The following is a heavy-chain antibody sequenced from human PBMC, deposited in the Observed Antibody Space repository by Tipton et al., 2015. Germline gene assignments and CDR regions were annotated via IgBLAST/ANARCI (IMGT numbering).Heavy chain of an antibody. J-gene: IGHJ6*02. CDR2: ISYSGST. CDR1: AYSISSDYY. D-gene: IGHD5-24*01. Sequence: PSLTCAVSAYSISSDYYWGWIRQPPGKGLEWIGYISYSGSTHYNPSLKSRVAISVDTSKNQFSLTLKSVTAADTAVYYCARDLEHGMDVWGQGTTVTVSS. CDR3: ARDLEHGMDV. V-gene: IGHV4-61*01.